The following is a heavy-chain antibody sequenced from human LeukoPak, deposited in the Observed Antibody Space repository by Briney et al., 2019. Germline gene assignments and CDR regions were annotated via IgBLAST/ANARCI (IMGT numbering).Heavy chain of an antibody. CDR3: ARSSSGFDFNNWFDP. Sequence: GASVKVSCKASGGTFSSYAISWVRQAPGQGLEWMGRIIPIFGIANYAQKFQGRVTITADKSTSTAYMELSSLRSEDTAVYYCARSSSGFDFNNWFDPWGQGTLVTASS. V-gene: IGHV1-69*04. D-gene: IGHD5-12*01. CDR1: GGTFSSYA. J-gene: IGHJ5*02. CDR2: IIPIFGIA.